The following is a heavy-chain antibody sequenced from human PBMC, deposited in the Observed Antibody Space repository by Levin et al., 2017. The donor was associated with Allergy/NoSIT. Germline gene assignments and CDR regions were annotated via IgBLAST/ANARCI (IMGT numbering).Heavy chain of an antibody. CDR3: ACSGGYSYGFHWFDP. CDR2: IYCSGST. Sequence: SQTLSLTCPVSGGSISSGDYYWSWIRQPPGKGLEWIGYIYCSGSTYYNPSLKSRVTISVDTSKNQFSLKLSSVTAADTAVYYCACSGGYSYGFHWFDPWGQGTLVTVSS. J-gene: IGHJ5*02. CDR1: GGSISSGDYY. D-gene: IGHD5-18*01. V-gene: IGHV4-30-4*01.